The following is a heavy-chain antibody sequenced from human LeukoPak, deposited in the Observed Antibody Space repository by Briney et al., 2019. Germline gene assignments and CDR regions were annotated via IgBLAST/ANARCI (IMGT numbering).Heavy chain of an antibody. CDR1: GYTFTSFT. CDR2: ISVHNGNT. J-gene: IGHJ5*02. CDR3: ARGRSGVPAVTYNWFDP. Sequence: GASVKVSCKTSGYTFTSFTINWVRQAPGQGLEWMGWISVHNGNTKYAQNLQGRVTMTTDTSTSTAYMELKSLRADDTAVYYCARGRSGVPAVTYNWFDPWGQGTLVTVSS. V-gene: IGHV1-18*01. D-gene: IGHD6-13*01.